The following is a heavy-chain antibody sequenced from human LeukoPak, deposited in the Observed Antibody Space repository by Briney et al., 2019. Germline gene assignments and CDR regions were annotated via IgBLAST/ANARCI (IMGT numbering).Heavy chain of an antibody. CDR3: ARAEGN. Sequence: KPSGTLSLTCTVSGGSISSHYWSWIRQPPGKGLEWIGEINHSGSTNYNPSLKSRVTISVDTSKNQFSLKLSSVTAADTAVYYCARAEGNWGQGTLVTVSS. CDR1: GGSISSHY. CDR2: INHSGST. V-gene: IGHV4-34*01. J-gene: IGHJ4*02.